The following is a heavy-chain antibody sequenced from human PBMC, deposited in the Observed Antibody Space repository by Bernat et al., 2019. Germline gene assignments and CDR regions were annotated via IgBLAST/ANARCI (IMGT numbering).Heavy chain of an antibody. J-gene: IGHJ5*02. V-gene: IGHV4-39*02. CDR1: GGSISRSSYY. Sequence: QLQLQESCPGLVKPSETLSLTCIVSGGSISRSSYYWGLIRQPPGEELEGIGSLYYSGSTSYNPSIKSGVTISVGPSTNYFSMTMTSLTAEDTAVYSCARRSSYYESSGPPIGIAPWGKGTLVTVPS. CDR3: ARRSSYYESSGPPIGIAP. D-gene: IGHD3-22*01. CDR2: LYYSGST.